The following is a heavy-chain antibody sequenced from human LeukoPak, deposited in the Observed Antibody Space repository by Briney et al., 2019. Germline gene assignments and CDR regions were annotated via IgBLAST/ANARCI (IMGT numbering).Heavy chain of an antibody. V-gene: IGHV4-4*02. J-gene: IGHJ5*02. Sequence: SETLSLTCAVSGGSISSSNWWSWVRQPPGKGREWMGEIYHSGSTNYNPSLKSRVTISVDKSKNQFSLKLSSVTAADTAVYYCASRNCSGGSCNNWFDPWGQGTLVTVSS. CDR1: GGSISSSNW. CDR3: ASRNCSGGSCNNWFDP. D-gene: IGHD2-15*01. CDR2: IYHSGST.